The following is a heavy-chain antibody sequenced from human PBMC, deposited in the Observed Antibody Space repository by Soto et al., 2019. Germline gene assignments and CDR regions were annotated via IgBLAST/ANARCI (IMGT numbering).Heavy chain of an antibody. CDR3: ARVSGIYYYGMDV. V-gene: IGHV4-34*01. CDR1: GGSFSGYY. CDR2: INHSGST. D-gene: IGHD3-10*01. J-gene: IGHJ6*02. Sequence: PSETLSLTCAVFGGSFSGYYWSWIRQPPGKGLEWIGEINHSGSTNYNPSLKSRVTISVDTSKNQFSLKLSSVTAADTAVYYRARVSGIYYYGMDVWGQGTTVTVSS.